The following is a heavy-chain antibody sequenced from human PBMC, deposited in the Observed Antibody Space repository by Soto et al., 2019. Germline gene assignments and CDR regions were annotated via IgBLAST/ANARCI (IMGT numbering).Heavy chain of an antibody. CDR3: ARDRHSTSSGYFDH. Sequence: GGSLRLSCAASGFTFSNYGMHWVRQAPGKGLEWVAVVYYDGTNTYSADSVKDQFTISRDNFKNTLFLQMSSLRVEDTALYYCARDRHSTSSGYFDHWGQGTLVTVYS. J-gene: IGHJ4*02. V-gene: IGHV3-30*12. CDR2: VYYDGTNT. D-gene: IGHD6-6*01. CDR1: GFTFSNYG.